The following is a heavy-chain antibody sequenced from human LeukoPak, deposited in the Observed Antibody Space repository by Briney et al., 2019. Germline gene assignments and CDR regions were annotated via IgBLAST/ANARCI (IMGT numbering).Heavy chain of an antibody. Sequence: AASVKVSCKASGYTFTNYDINWVRQATGQGLEWMGYMNPNSGNSAYAQKFQGRVTITTDASISPAYMELSGLRSEDTALYYCAREGLDYWGQGTLVTVSS. CDR3: AREGLDY. J-gene: IGHJ4*02. CDR2: MNPNSGNS. CDR1: GYTFTNYD. V-gene: IGHV1-8*03.